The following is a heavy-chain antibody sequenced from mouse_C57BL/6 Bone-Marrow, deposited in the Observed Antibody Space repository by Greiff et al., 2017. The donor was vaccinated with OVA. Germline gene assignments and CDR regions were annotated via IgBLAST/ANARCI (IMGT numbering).Heavy chain of an antibody. CDR2: IDPENGDT. D-gene: IGHD2-3*01. V-gene: IGHV14-4*01. J-gene: IGHJ1*03. Sequence: EVQLQQSGAELVRPGASVKLSCTASGFNIKDDYMHWVKQRPEQGLEWIGWIDPENGDTEYASKFQGKATITADTSSNTAYLQLSSLTSEDTAVYYCTTLDGYYHWYFDGWGTGTTVTVSS. CDR1: GFNIKDDY. CDR3: TTLDGYYHWYFDG.